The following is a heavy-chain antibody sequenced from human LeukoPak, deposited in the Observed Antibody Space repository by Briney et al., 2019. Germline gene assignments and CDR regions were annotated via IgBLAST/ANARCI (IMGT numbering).Heavy chain of an antibody. J-gene: IGHJ4*02. Sequence: GGSLRLSCAASGFTFSSYGMHWVRQAPGKGLEWVAVISYDGSNKYYADSVKGRFTISRDNSKNTLYLQMNSLRAEDTAVYYCAKEGYNWNDKDMYYFDYWGQGTLVTVSS. V-gene: IGHV3-30*18. CDR2: ISYDGSNK. D-gene: IGHD1-20*01. CDR3: AKEGYNWNDKDMYYFDY. CDR1: GFTFSSYG.